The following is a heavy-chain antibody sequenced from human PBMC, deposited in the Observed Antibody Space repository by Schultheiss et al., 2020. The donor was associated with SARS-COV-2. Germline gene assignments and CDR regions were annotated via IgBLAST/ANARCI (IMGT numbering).Heavy chain of an antibody. CDR1: GDSVSSNSAA. D-gene: IGHD2-2*01. Sequence: SQTLSLTYAISGDSVSSNSAAWNWIRQSPSRGLEWLGRTYYRSKWYNDYAVSVKSRITINPDTSKYQFSLQLNSVTPEDTAVYYCARAVGYCSSTSCYRWGSYYYYGMDVWGQGTTVTVSS. J-gene: IGHJ6*02. V-gene: IGHV6-1*01. CDR3: ARAVGYCSSTSCYRWGSYYYYGMDV. CDR2: TYYRSKWYN.